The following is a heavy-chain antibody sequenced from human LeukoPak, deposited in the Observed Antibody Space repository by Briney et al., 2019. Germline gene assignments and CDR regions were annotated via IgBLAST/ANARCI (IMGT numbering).Heavy chain of an antibody. J-gene: IGHJ4*02. V-gene: IGHV1-2*06. CDR1: GYTFTGYY. Sequence: GASVKVSCKASGYTFTGYYMHWVRQAPGQGLEWMGRINPNSGGTNYAQKFQGRVTMTRDTSISTAYMELSRLRSDDTALYYCARDSSYGSGSYLANWGQGTLVTVSS. D-gene: IGHD3-10*01. CDR2: INPNSGGT. CDR3: ARDSSYGSGSYLAN.